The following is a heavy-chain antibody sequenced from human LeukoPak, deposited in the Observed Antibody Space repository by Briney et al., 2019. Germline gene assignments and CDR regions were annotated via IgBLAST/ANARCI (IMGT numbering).Heavy chain of an antibody. CDR3: ARDRLAHRGFDP. J-gene: IGHJ5*02. Sequence: GGSLRLSCAASGFTFSSYSMNWVRQAPGKGLEWVSSISSSSSYIYYADSVKGRFTISRDNAKNSLYLQMNSLRAEDTAVYYCARDRLAHRGFDPWGQGTLVTVSS. CDR1: GFTFSSYS. D-gene: IGHD6-6*01. CDR2: ISSSSSYI. V-gene: IGHV3-21*01.